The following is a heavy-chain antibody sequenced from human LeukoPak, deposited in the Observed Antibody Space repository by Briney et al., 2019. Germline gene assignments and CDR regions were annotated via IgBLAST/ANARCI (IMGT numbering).Heavy chain of an antibody. CDR2: IKHDGSEK. J-gene: IGHJ4*02. D-gene: IGHD4-17*01. CDR3: TRDEGATETTYRFDY. Sequence: GGSLRLSCAASGFTFSNYYMSWVRQAPGKGLEWVANIKHDGSEKMYVDSVKGRFTISRDNAKNSLYLQMNSLRAEDTAVYYCTRDEGATETTYRFDYWGQGTLVIVSS. CDR1: GFTFSNYY. V-gene: IGHV3-7*01.